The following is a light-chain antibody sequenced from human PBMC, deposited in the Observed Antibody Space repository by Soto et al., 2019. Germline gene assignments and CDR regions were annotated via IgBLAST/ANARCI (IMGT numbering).Light chain of an antibody. V-gene: IGLV2-14*01. CDR3: SSYTSSSTV. J-gene: IGLJ3*02. CDR2: EVS. Sequence: SALTQPASVSGSPGQSITISCTGTSSDVGGYNYVSWYQQHPGKAPKLMIYEVSNRPSGVSNRFSGSKSGNTASLTISGLPAEDEADYYCSSYTSSSTVFGGGTQLTVL. CDR1: SSDVGGYNY.